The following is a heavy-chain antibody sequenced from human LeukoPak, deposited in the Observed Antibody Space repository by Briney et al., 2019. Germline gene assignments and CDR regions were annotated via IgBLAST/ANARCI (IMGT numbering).Heavy chain of an antibody. D-gene: IGHD6-19*01. CDR1: GFTFGDYA. J-gene: IGHJ3*02. CDR2: IRSKAYGGTT. CDR3: TRDLNSGWNPLGAFDI. Sequence: GGSLRLSCTASGFTFGDYAMSWVRQAPGKGLEWVGFIRSKAYGGTTEYAASVKGRFTISRDDSKSIAYLHMNSLKTEDTAVYYCTRDLNSGWNPLGAFDIWGQGTMVTVSS. V-gene: IGHV3-49*04.